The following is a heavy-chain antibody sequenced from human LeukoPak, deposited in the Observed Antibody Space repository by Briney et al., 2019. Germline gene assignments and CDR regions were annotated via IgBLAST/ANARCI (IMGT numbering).Heavy chain of an antibody. J-gene: IGHJ3*02. CDR1: GGSFSGYY. CDR3: ARVDSSGWYDAFGI. V-gene: IGHV4-34*01. CDR2: INHSGST. D-gene: IGHD6-19*01. Sequence: PSETLSLTCAVYGGSFSGYYWSWIRQPPGKGLEWIGEINHSGSTNYNPSLKSRVTISVDTSKNQFSLKLSSVTAADTAVYYCARVDSSGWYDAFGIWGQGTMVTVSS.